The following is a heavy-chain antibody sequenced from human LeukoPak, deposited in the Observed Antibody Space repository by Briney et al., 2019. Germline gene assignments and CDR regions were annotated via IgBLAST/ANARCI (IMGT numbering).Heavy chain of an antibody. CDR1: GFTFSIYW. CDR3: AKNVCPRLYNWNCMLNWFDP. V-gene: IGHV3-23*01. Sequence: GGSLRLSCAASGFTFSIYWLSWVRQAPGKGLEWVSGISWNSDTIGYADSVKGRFTISRDNSKNTLYLQMNSLRAEDTAVYYCAKNVCPRLYNWNCMLNWFDPWGQGTLVTVSS. D-gene: IGHD1-7*01. J-gene: IGHJ5*02. CDR2: ISWNSDTI.